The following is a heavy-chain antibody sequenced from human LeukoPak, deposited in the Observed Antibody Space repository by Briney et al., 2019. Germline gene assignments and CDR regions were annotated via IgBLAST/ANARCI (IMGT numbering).Heavy chain of an antibody. Sequence: GVSLRLSCAASGFTFNDFEMNWVRQAPGKGLEWVSYISSSGGSINSADSVKGRFTISRDNAKNSLYLQMNSLRAEDTAVYYCARRFDCWGQGTLVTVSS. CDR1: GFTFNDFE. J-gene: IGHJ4*02. CDR2: ISSSGGSI. CDR3: ARRFDC. V-gene: IGHV3-48*03.